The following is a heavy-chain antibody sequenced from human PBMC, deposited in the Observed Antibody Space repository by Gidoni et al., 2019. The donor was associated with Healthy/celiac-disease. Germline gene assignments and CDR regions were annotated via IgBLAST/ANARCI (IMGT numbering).Heavy chain of an antibody. Sequence: HVTLRESGPALVKPTQTLALTCTFSGFSLITSGMCVSWIRQPPVKALEWLARIDWDDDKYYSTSLKTRLTISKDTIKNQVVLTMTNMDPVDTATYDCARIRYGDEPDLDYWGQGTLVTVSS. V-gene: IGHV2-70*15. CDR2: IDWDDDK. D-gene: IGHD4-17*01. CDR3: ARIRYGDEPDLDY. CDR1: GFSLITSGMC. J-gene: IGHJ4*02.